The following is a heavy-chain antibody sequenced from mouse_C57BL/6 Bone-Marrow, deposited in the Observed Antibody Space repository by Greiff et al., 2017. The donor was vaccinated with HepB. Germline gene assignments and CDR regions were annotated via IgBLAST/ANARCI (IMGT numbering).Heavy chain of an antibody. Sequence: EVKLQQSGPELVKPGASVKISCKASGYTFTDYYMNWVKQSHGKSLEWIGDINPNNGGTSYNQKFKGKATLTVDKSSSTAYMELRSLTSEDSAVYYCARRGYYGSSYYFDYWGQGTTLTVSS. V-gene: IGHV1-26*01. J-gene: IGHJ2*01. CDR3: ARRGYYGSSYYFDY. D-gene: IGHD1-1*01. CDR2: INPNNGGT. CDR1: GYTFTDYY.